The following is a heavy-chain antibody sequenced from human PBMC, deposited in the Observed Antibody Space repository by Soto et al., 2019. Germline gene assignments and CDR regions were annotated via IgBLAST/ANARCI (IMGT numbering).Heavy chain of an antibody. D-gene: IGHD3-22*01. J-gene: IGHJ4*02. CDR1: GGSISSGDYY. Sequence: SETLSLTCTVSGGSISSGDYYWSWIRQPPGKGLEWIGYIYYSGSTYYNPSLKSRVTISVDTSKNQFYLKLSSVTAADTAVYYCAREDYDSSGYYYVGYWGQGTLVTVSS. CDR3: AREDYDSSGYYYVGY. CDR2: IYYSGST. V-gene: IGHV4-30-4*01.